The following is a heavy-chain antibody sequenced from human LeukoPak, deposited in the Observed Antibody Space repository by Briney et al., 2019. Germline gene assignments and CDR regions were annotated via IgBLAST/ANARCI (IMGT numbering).Heavy chain of an antibody. CDR3: ARDSPGYCSGGSCYGLDY. CDR2: ISSSSSYI. CDR1: GFTFSSYS. Sequence: GGSLRLSCAASGFTFSSYSMNWVRQAPGKGLEWVSSISSSSSYIYYADSVKGRFTISRDNAKNSLYLQMNSLRAEDTAMYYCARDSPGYCSGGSCYGLDYWGQGTLVTVSS. D-gene: IGHD2-15*01. V-gene: IGHV3-21*01. J-gene: IGHJ4*02.